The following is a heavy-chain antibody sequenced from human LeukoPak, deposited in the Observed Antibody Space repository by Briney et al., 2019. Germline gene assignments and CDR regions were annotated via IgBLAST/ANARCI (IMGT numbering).Heavy chain of an antibody. CDR2: ISYDGSNK. V-gene: IGHV3-30*03. Sequence: GGSLRLSCAASGFTFSSYGMHWVRQAPGKGLEWVAVISYDGSNKYYADSVKGRFTISRGNAKNSLYLQMNSLRSEDTAVYYCARGEYYDSSGYLNYFDYWGQGTLVTVSS. J-gene: IGHJ4*02. D-gene: IGHD3-22*01. CDR1: GFTFSSYG. CDR3: ARGEYYDSSGYLNYFDY.